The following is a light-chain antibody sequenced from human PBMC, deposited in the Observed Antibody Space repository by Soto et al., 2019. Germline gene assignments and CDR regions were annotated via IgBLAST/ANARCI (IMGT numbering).Light chain of an antibody. J-gene: IGKJ2*01. CDR2: LGS. V-gene: IGKV2-28*01. Sequence: EIVMTQSPPSLSVTPGEPASISCRSSQRLLHSNGYHFFDWYVQKPGQSPQLLVYLGSYRASGVSDRVSGSGAGTDFTLEISRVEADDVGVYYCMQALQTPYTFGQGTTLEIK. CDR1: QRLLHSNGYHF. CDR3: MQALQTPYT.